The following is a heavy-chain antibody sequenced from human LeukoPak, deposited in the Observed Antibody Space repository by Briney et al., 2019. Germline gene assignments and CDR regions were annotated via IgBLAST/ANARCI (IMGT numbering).Heavy chain of an antibody. CDR3: ARDLSLGAPGGFDY. D-gene: IGHD3-16*01. V-gene: IGHV3-21*01. Sequence: GGSLRLSCAASGFTFRSYRMKWVRQAPGKGVEWVSTISSSSTYIYYADSVKGRFTISRDNAENSVYLQMDSLRGDDTAVYYCARDLSLGAPGGFDYWGQGTLVTVSS. J-gene: IGHJ4*02. CDR1: GFTFRSYR. CDR2: ISSSSTYI.